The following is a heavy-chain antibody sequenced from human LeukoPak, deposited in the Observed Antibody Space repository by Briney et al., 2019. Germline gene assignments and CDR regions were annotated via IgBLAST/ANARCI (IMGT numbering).Heavy chain of an antibody. J-gene: IGHJ5*02. D-gene: IGHD3-3*01. CDR1: GFTFSSYG. CDR3: ARGAGETYDYWSGFAFWFDP. V-gene: IGHV4-59*01. CDR2: IFYSGST. Sequence: GSLRLSCAASGFTFSSYGLSWVRQAPGKGLEWIGNIFYSGSTYYSPSVKSRVTISLDTSKNQFSLKLNSVTAADTAVYYCARGAGETYDYWSGFAFWFDPWGQGTLVTVSS.